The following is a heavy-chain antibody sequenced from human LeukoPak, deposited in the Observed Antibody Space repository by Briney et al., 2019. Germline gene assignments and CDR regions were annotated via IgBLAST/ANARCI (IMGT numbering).Heavy chain of an antibody. CDR3: ARDHPLVGATTFDY. Sequence: GGSLRLSCAASGFTFSSYSMNWVRQAPGKGLEWVSSISSSSSYIYYADSVKGRFTISRDNAKNSLYLQMNSLRAEDTAVYYCARDHPLVGATTFDYWGQGTLVTVSS. J-gene: IGHJ4*02. CDR1: GFTFSSYS. CDR2: ISSSSSYI. D-gene: IGHD1-26*01. V-gene: IGHV3-21*01.